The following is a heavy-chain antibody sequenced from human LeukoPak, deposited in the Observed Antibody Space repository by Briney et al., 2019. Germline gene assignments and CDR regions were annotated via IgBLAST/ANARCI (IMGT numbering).Heavy chain of an antibody. J-gene: IGHJ2*01. D-gene: IGHD5-24*01. CDR2: IYYSGST. Sequence: SQALSLTCTVSGGSISSGDYYWSWIRQPPGKGLEWIGYIYYSGSTYYNPSLKSRVTISVDTSKNQFSLKLSSVTAADTAVYYCARGRGGYNYGGWYFDLWGRGTLVTVSS. CDR3: ARGRGGYNYGGWYFDL. V-gene: IGHV4-30-4*08. CDR1: GGSISSGDYY.